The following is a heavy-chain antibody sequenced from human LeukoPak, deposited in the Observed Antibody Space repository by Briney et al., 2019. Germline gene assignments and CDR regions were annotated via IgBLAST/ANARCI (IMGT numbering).Heavy chain of an antibody. J-gene: IGHJ6*03. CDR2: ISYDGSNK. CDR1: GFTFSSYG. D-gene: IGHD3-10*01. CDR3: AKVNGYYYGSGSYISPYYYYYYMDV. Sequence: GGSLRLSCAASGFTFSSYGMHWVRQAPGKGLEWVAFISYDGSNKYYADSVKGRFTISRDNSKNTLYLQMNSLRAEDTAVYYCAKVNGYYYGSGSYISPYYYYYYMDVWGKGTTVTISS. V-gene: IGHV3-30*18.